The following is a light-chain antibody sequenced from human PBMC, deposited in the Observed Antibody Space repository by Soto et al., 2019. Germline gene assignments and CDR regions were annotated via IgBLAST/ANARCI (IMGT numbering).Light chain of an antibody. CDR1: QSISSY. J-gene: IGKJ1*01. V-gene: IGKV1-39*01. CDR3: QQSYSTPRT. CDR2: AAS. Sequence: DIQMTQSPSSLSASVGDRVTITCRASQSISSYLNWYQQKPGKAPKLLIYAASSLQSWVPSRFSGSGSGPDFTLTISSLQPEDFATYYCQQSYSTPRTFGQGTKVEIK.